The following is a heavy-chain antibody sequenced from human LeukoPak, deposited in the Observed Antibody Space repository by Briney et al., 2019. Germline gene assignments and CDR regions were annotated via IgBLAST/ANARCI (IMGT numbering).Heavy chain of an antibody. J-gene: IGHJ4*02. CDR3: ARDPSQLVFDY. D-gene: IGHD5-24*01. V-gene: IGHV1-69*04. CDR1: GGTFSSYA. CDR2: IIPILGIA. Sequence: SVKVSCKASGGTFSSYAISWVRQTPGQGLEWMGRIIPILGIANYAQKFQGRVTITADKSTSTAYMELSSLRSEDTAVYYCARDPSQLVFDYWGQGTLVTVSS.